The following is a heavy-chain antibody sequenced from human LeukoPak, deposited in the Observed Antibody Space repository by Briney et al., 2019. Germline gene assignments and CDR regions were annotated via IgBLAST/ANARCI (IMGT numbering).Heavy chain of an antibody. V-gene: IGHV4-39*07. Sequence: PSETLSLTCTVSGGSISTANYYWGWVRQPPGKGLEWIGNIFYSGSTYYSPPLKSRLTISLDTSRNQFSLRLNSVTAADTAVYYCARGYCSGGSCYSYYYYNYMDVWGKGTTVTVSS. D-gene: IGHD2-15*01. CDR1: GGSISTANYY. J-gene: IGHJ6*03. CDR2: IFYSGST. CDR3: ARGYCSGGSCYSYYYYNYMDV.